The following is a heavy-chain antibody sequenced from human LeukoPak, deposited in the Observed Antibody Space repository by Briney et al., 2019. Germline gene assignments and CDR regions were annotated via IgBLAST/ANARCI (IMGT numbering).Heavy chain of an antibody. V-gene: IGHV1-2*02. Sequence: ASVKVYCKASGYTFTGYYIHWVRQAPGQGLEWMGWINPNSGVTNYAQKFQDRVTMTRDTSISTAYMELSRLRSDDTAVYYCARDPASERFDPWGQGTLVTVSS. CDR3: ARDPASERFDP. J-gene: IGHJ5*02. CDR1: GYTFTGYY. D-gene: IGHD1-26*01. CDR2: INPNSGVT.